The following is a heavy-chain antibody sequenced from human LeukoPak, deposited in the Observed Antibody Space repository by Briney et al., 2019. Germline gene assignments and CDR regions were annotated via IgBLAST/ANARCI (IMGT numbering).Heavy chain of an antibody. J-gene: IGHJ3*02. V-gene: IGHV4-59*01. CDR3: AREYYYDSSGYKDDAFDI. Sequence: SETLSLTCTVSGGSISSYYWSWIRQPPGKGLEWIGYIYYSGSTNYNPSLKSRVTISVDTSKNQFSPKLSSVTAADTAVYYCAREYYYDSSGYKDDAFDIWGQGTMVTVSS. CDR1: GGSISSYY. CDR2: IYYSGST. D-gene: IGHD3-22*01.